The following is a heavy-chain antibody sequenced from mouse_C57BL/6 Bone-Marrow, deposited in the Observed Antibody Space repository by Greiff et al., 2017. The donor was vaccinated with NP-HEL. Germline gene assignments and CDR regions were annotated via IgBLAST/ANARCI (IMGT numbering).Heavy chain of an antibody. Sequence: VQLQQSGPGLVQPSQSLSITCTVSGFSLTSYGVHWVRQSPGKGLEWLGVIWSGGSTDYNAAFISRLSISKDNSKSQVFFKMNSLQADDTAIYYCARPSHYYGRTHWYFDVWGTGTTVTVSS. J-gene: IGHJ1*03. CDR3: ARPSHYYGRTHWYFDV. V-gene: IGHV2-2*01. D-gene: IGHD1-1*01. CDR1: GFSLTSYG. CDR2: IWSGGST.